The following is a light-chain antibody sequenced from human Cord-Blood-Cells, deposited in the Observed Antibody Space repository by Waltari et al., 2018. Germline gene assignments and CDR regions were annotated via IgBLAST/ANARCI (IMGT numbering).Light chain of an antibody. V-gene: IGKV3-15*01. CDR2: GAS. CDR3: QQYNNWPRT. CDR1: QSVSSN. Sequence: EIVMTQSPATLSVSPGERATLSCRASQSVSSNLAWYQQKPGQAPTPLIYGASTRATGTPVRFSGSGSGTEFTLTISSLQSEDFAVYYCQQYNNWPRTFGQGTKVEIK. J-gene: IGKJ1*01.